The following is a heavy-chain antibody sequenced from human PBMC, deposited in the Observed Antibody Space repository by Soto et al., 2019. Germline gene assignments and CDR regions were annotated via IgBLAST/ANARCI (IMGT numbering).Heavy chain of an antibody. J-gene: IGHJ4*02. V-gene: IGHV1-3*01. CDR2: IGAGDGKT. CDR3: VRDYASDSGVHLDF. D-gene: IGHD3-22*01. CDR1: GYRFTDYV. Sequence: QVQLVQSGTEVKKPGASVKVSCKASGYRFTDYVIHWVRQAPGQRLEGMGWIGAGDGKTYYSQNFQGRVSITRDTSASTASMELSSLISEDTAVYYCVRDYASDSGVHLDFWGQGALVTVSS.